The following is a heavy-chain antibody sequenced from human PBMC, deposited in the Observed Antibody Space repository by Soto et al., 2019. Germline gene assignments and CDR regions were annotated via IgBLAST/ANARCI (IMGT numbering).Heavy chain of an antibody. J-gene: IGHJ4*02. CDR3: TRDRRWLQMAFDY. CDR2: IRSKANSYAT. CDR1: GFTFSGSA. Sequence: EVQLVESGGGLVQPGGSLKLSCAASGFTFSGSAMHWVRQASGKGLEWVGRIRSKANSYATAYAASVKGRFTISRDDSKHTAYLQMNSLKTEDTAVYYCTRDRRWLQMAFDYWGQGTLVTVSS. D-gene: IGHD5-12*01. V-gene: IGHV3-73*01.